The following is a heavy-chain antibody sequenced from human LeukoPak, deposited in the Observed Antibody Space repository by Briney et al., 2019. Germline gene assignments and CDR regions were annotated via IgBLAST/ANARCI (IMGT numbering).Heavy chain of an antibody. Sequence: PGGSLRLSCAASGFTVSNNYMSWVRQAPGKGLEWVSLIYSGGNTYYADSVRGRFSISRDNSKNTLYLQMNSLRAEDTAVYYCARDYRIGMVTNLMGYWGQGTLVTVSS. V-gene: IGHV3-66*01. CDR2: IYSGGNT. CDR1: GFTVSNNY. D-gene: IGHD5-18*01. CDR3: ARDYRIGMVTNLMGY. J-gene: IGHJ4*02.